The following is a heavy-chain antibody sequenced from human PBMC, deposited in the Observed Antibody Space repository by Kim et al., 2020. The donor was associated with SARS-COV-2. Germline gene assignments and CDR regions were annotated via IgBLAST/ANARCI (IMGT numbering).Heavy chain of an antibody. J-gene: IGHJ4*02. D-gene: IGHD2-21*01. CDR2: ITATGSTT. Sequence: GGSLRLSCAASGFNFGNYALNWVRQAPGRGLEWVSSITATGSTTYYADSVKGRFTISRDSSEKTLSLHMNSLRVEDTALYYYVRLGGDAHDSYQYYDYWGQGTLVTVSS. CDR3: VRLGGDAHDSYQYYDY. CDR1: GFNFGNYA. V-gene: IGHV3-23*01.